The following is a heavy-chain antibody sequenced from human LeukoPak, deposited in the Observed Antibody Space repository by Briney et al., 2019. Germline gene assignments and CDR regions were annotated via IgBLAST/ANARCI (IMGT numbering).Heavy chain of an antibody. D-gene: IGHD6-6*01. J-gene: IGHJ4*02. CDR3: ASQTQPRSSDY. CDR2: INHSGST. Sequence: SETLSLTCAAYGGSFSGYYWSWIRQPPGKGLEWIGEINHSGSTNYNPSLKSRVTISVGTSKNQFSLKLSSVTAADTAVYYCASQTQPRSSDYWGQGTLVTVSS. V-gene: IGHV4-34*01. CDR1: GGSFSGYY.